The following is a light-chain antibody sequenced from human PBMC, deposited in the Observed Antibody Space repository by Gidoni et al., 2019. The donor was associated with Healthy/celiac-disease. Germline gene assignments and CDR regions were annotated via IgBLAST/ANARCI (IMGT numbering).Light chain of an antibody. CDR2: KAS. V-gene: IGKV1-5*03. CDR1: QSISSW. Sequence: PMTPSPSTLSASVGDRVTITCRASQSISSWLAWYQQKPGKAPKHLIYKASSLESGVPSRFSGSGPGTEFTITISSLQPDDVATYYCQQYNSYLWTFGQGTKVEIK. CDR3: QQYNSYLWT. J-gene: IGKJ1*01.